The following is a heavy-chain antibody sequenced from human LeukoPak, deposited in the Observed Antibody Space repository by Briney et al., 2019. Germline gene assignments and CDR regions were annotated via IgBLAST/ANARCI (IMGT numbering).Heavy chain of an antibody. CDR1: GFTFSSYE. CDR3: ARIRYSWNFDY. Sequence: GGSLRLSCAASGFTFSSYEMNWVRQAPGKGLEWVSYISSSGSTIYYADSVKGRFTISRDNAKNSLYLQMTSLRAEDTAVYYCARIRYSWNFDYWGQGTLVTVSS. V-gene: IGHV3-48*03. CDR2: ISSSGSTI. D-gene: IGHD1-20*01. J-gene: IGHJ4*02.